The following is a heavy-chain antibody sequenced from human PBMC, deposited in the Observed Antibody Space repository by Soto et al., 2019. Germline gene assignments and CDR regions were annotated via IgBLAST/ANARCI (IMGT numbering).Heavy chain of an antibody. D-gene: IGHD1-26*01. V-gene: IGHV3-7*05. CDR1: GFTFSSYW. Sequence: GGSLRLSCAASGFTFSSYWMSWVRQAPGKGLEWVANIKQDGSEKYYVDSVKGRFTISRDNAKNSLYLQMNSLRAEDTAVYYCARDEFISRSYYRYWGQGTLVTVSS. J-gene: IGHJ4*02. CDR3: ARDEFISRSYYRY. CDR2: IKQDGSEK.